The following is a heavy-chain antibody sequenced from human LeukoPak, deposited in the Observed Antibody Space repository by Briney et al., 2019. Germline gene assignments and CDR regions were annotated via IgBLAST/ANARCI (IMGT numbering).Heavy chain of an antibody. D-gene: IGHD2-15*01. J-gene: IGHJ3*02. Sequence: SETLSLTCTVSGGSISSSSYYWSWIRQPPGKGLEWIGEINHSGSTNYNPSLKSRVTISVDTSKNQFSLKLSSVTAADTAVYYCARGARRGLPKPRGAFDIWGQGTMVTVSS. V-gene: IGHV4-39*07. CDR2: INHSGST. CDR3: ARGARRGLPKPRGAFDI. CDR1: GGSISSSSYY.